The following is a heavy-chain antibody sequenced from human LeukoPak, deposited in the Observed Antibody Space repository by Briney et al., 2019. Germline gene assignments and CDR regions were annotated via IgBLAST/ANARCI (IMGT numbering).Heavy chain of an antibody. V-gene: IGHV3-21*01. CDR2: ISSSSSYI. D-gene: IGHD3-22*01. CDR1: GFTFSSYS. Sequence: GGSLRLSCAASGFTFSSYSMNWVRQAPGKGLEWVSSISSSSSYIYYADSVKGRFTISRDNSKNSLYLQMNSLRAEDTAVYYCARVRDYYDSSDWGQGTLVTVSS. CDR3: ARVRDYYDSSD. J-gene: IGHJ4*02.